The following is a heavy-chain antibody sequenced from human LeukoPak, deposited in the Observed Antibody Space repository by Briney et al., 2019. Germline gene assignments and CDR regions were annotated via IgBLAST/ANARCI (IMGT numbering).Heavy chain of an antibody. V-gene: IGHV3-7*01. CDR1: GFTFSSYS. D-gene: IGHD3-22*01. CDR3: ARDLYRIVVVPHYFDY. J-gene: IGHJ4*02. Sequence: GGSLSLSCAASGFTFSSYSMNWVRQAPGKGLEWVANIKQDGSEKYYVDSVKGRFTISRDNAKNSLYLQMNSLRAEDTAVYYCARDLYRIVVVPHYFDYWGQGTLVTVSS. CDR2: IKQDGSEK.